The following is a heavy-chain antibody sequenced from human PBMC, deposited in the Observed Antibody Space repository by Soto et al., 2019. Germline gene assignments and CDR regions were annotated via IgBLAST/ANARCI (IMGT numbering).Heavy chain of an antibody. CDR2: IGPESGAT. CDR1: GYTFTGHY. CDR3: AAYCYTMTCTHFHGYS. D-gene: IGHD3-16*02. Sequence: GASVKVSCKASGYTFTGHYIHWVRQAPEQGPEWMGEIGPESGATRYAQKFQGRVTMTRDMSITTVYMELNNLSPDDTAVYYCAAYCYTMTCTHFHGYSWGQGTQVTVSS. J-gene: IGHJ5*02. V-gene: IGHV1-2*02.